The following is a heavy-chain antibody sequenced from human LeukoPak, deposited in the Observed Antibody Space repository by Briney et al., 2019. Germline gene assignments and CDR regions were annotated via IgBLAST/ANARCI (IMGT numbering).Heavy chain of an antibody. V-gene: IGHV3-30*18. CDR1: GFTFSSYG. CDR3: AKDRIVVVITTVDY. D-gene: IGHD3-22*01. J-gene: IGHJ4*02. Sequence: GGSLRLSCAASGFTFSSYGMHWVRQAPGKGLEWVAVISYDGSNKYYADSVKGRFTISRDNSKNTLYLQMNSLRAGDTAVYYCAKDRIVVVITTVDYWGQGTLVTVSS. CDR2: ISYDGSNK.